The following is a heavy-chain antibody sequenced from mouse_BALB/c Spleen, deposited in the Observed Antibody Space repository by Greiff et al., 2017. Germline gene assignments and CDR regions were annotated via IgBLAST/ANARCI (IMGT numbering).Heavy chain of an antibody. D-gene: IGHD2-4*01. CDR2: ISSGGST. CDR3: ARRGGLRRRYAMDY. Sequence: DVHLVESGGGLVKPGGSLKLSCAASGFTFSSYAMSWVRQTPEKRLEWVASISSGGSTYYPDSVKGRFTISRDNARNILYLQMSSLRSEDTAMYYCARRGGLRRRYAMDYWGQGTSVTVSS. CDR1: GFTFSSYA. V-gene: IGHV5-6-5*01. J-gene: IGHJ4*01.